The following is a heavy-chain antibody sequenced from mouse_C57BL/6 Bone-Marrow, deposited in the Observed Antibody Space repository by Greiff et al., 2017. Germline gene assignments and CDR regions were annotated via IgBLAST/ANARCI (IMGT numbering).Heavy chain of an antibody. Sequence: EVKLVESEGGLVQPGSSMKLSCTASGFTFSDYYMAWVRQVPEKGLEWVANINYDGSSTYYLDSLKSRFIISRDNAKNILYLQMSSLKSGDTATYYCARDDGSSYWYFDVWGTGTTVTVSS. CDR3: ARDDGSSYWYFDV. J-gene: IGHJ1*03. CDR2: INYDGSST. D-gene: IGHD1-1*01. CDR1: GFTFSDYY. V-gene: IGHV5-16*01.